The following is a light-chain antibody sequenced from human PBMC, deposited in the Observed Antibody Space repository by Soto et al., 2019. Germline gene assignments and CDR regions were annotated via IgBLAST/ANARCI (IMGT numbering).Light chain of an antibody. V-gene: IGKV3-20*01. CDR3: QQYGSSAWT. CDR2: GAS. Sequence: EIALTQSPGTLSLSPGERATLPCRASQSVSSSYLAWYQQKPGQAPRLLIYGASSRATGIPDRFSGSGSGTDFTLTISRLEPEDFAVYYCQQYGSSAWTVGQGTKVDIK. J-gene: IGKJ1*01. CDR1: QSVSSSY.